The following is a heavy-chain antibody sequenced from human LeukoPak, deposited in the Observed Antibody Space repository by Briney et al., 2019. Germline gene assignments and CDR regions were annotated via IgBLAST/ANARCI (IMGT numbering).Heavy chain of an antibody. Sequence: PSETLSHACTISRGSISSNDYYWGWIRQAPGMGLEWIGCIYYSGSTYYKPSLKSRVTISVDTSKTQFSLKLSSVTAADTAVYYCAREQYSSGWHRHLDYWGQGTLVTVSS. CDR2: IYYSGST. CDR1: RGSISSNDYY. D-gene: IGHD6-19*01. CDR3: AREQYSSGWHRHLDY. J-gene: IGHJ4*02. V-gene: IGHV4-39*02.